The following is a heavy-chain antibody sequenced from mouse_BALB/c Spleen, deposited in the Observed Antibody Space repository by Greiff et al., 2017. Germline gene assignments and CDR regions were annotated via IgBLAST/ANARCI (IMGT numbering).Heavy chain of an antibody. V-gene: IGHV3-2*02. CDR2: ISYSGST. CDR3: ARVGVYDGYWFAY. CDR1: GYSITSDYA. J-gene: IGHJ3*01. Sequence: EVQGVESGPGLVKPSQSLSLTCTVTGYSITSDYAWNWIRQFPGNKLEWMGYISYSGSTSYNPSLKSRISITRDTSKNQFFLQLNSVTTEDTATYYCARVGVYDGYWFAYWGQGTLVTVSA. D-gene: IGHD2-3*01.